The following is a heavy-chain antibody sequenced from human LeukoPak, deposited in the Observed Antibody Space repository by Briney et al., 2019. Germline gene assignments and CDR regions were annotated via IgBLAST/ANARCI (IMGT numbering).Heavy chain of an antibody. V-gene: IGHV3-30*02. CDR3: AKDHYYGSGSLDY. CDR2: IRYDGSNK. D-gene: IGHD3-10*01. Sequence: PGGSLRLSCAASGFTFSNYGMHWVRQAPGKGLEGVAFIRYDGSNKYYADSVKGRFTISRDNSKNTLYLQMNSLRAEDTAVYYCAKDHYYGSGSLDYWGQGTLVTVSS. J-gene: IGHJ4*02. CDR1: GFTFSNYG.